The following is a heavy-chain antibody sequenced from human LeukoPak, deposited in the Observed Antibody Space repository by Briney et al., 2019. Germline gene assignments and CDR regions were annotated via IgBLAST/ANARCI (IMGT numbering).Heavy chain of an antibody. J-gene: IGHJ3*02. CDR2: INSDGSST. Sequence: GGSLRLSCAASGFTFSSYRMHWVRQAPGKGLVWVSRINSDGSSTSYADSVKGRFTISRDNAKNTLYLQMNSLRAEDTAVYYCASLAYYYDSSGYRAFDIWRQGTMVTVSS. D-gene: IGHD3-22*01. CDR1: GFTFSSYR. V-gene: IGHV3-74*01. CDR3: ASLAYYYDSSGYRAFDI.